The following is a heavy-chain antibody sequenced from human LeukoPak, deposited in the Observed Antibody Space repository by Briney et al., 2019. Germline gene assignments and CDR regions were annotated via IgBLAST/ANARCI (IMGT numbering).Heavy chain of an antibody. J-gene: IGHJ6*03. D-gene: IGHD1-1*01. CDR3: ARLFRYPRVRYYYYMDV. Sequence: ASVKVSCKASGYTFTSYDINWVRQATGQGLEWMGWMNPNSGNTGYAQKFQGRVTMTRNTSISTAYMELSSLRSEDTAVYYCARLFRYPRVRYYYYMDVWGKGTTVIVSS. V-gene: IGHV1-8*01. CDR2: MNPNSGNT. CDR1: GYTFTSYD.